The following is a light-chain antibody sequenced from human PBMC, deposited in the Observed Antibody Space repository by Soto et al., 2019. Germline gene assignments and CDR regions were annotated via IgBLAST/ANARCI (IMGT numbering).Light chain of an antibody. V-gene: IGKV1-39*01. CDR2: AAS. CDR1: QSISSY. CDR3: QQSYSNPPT. J-gene: IGKJ3*01. Sequence: DIQMTQSPSSLSASVGDRVTITCRASQSISSYLNWYQQKPGKAPKLLIYAASSLQSGVPSRFSGSGSGTDFTLTISSLQPEDFATYYCQQSYSNPPTFGPGTKVD.